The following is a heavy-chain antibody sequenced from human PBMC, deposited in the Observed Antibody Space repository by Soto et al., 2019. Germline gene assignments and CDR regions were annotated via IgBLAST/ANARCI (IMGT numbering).Heavy chain of an antibody. CDR2: ISYSGSTN. CDR3: AMYPRAGCGRAFDV. Sequence: WGSLRLSCAASGFTFSSYALNWVRQAPGKGLEWISSISYSGSTNYYAGSVKGRFTISRDNSKNTLFLQMNSLRVEDTAMYYCAMYPRAGCGRAFDVWGQGTMVTVSS. D-gene: IGHD1-1*01. J-gene: IGHJ3*01. CDR1: GFTFSSYA. V-gene: IGHV3-23*01.